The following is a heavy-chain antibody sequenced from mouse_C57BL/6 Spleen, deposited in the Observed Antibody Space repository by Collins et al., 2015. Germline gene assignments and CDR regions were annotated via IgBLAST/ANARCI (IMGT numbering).Heavy chain of an antibody. J-gene: IGHJ2*01. CDR2: ILPSDSDT. CDR3: AILGKY. V-gene: IGHV1-74*01. CDR1: GYTFTNSW. Sequence: QVQLQQPGAELVKPGASVRVSCKASGYTFTNSWIHWVNQRPGQGLEWIGRILPSDSDTYYSQKFKGRATLTVDSSSSTAYMQLTSLTSEDXAVYYCAILGKYWGQGTTLTVSS.